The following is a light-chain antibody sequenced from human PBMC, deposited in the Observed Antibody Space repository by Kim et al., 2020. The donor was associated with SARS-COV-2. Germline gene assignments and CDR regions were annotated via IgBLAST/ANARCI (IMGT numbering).Light chain of an antibody. V-gene: IGKV1-9*01. CDR2: AAS. CDR1: QGISSY. J-gene: IGKJ3*01. CDR3: QQLNSYPT. Sequence: SASVGDRVTITCRASQGISSYLAWYQQKPGKAPKLLIYAASTLQSGVPSRFSGSGSGTEFTLTISSLQPEDFATYYCQQLNSYPTFGPGTKVYIK.